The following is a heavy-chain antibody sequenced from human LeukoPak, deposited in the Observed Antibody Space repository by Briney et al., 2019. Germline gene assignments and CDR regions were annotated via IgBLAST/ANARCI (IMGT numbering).Heavy chain of an antibody. CDR2: INHSGST. D-gene: IGHD3-10*01. V-gene: IGHV4-34*01. CDR3: AKVRGAGSYYIRKDNWFDP. Sequence: SETLSLTCAVYGGSFSGYYWSWIRQPPGKGLEWIGEINHSGSTNYNPSLKSRVTISVDTSKNQFSLKLSSVTAAGTAVYYCAKVRGAGSYYIRKDNWFDPWGQGTLVTVSS. J-gene: IGHJ5*02. CDR1: GGSFSGYY.